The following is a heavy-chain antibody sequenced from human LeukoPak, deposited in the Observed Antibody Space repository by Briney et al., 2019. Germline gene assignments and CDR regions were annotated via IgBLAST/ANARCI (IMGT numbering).Heavy chain of an antibody. D-gene: IGHD5-12*01. Sequence: GGTLRLSCDASGFRFSAYGMSWVRQAPGQGLEWVSGLSANGSVTFYADSVKGRFTISRDNSKNTLYLQMNSLRAEDTAVYYCARERGYSGFIDYWGQGTLVTVSS. CDR1: GFRFSAYG. CDR3: ARERGYSGFIDY. CDR2: LSANGSVT. J-gene: IGHJ4*02. V-gene: IGHV3-23*01.